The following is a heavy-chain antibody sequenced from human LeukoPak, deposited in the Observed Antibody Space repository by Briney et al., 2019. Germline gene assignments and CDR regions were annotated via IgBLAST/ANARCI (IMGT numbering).Heavy chain of an antibody. V-gene: IGHV3-21*06. D-gene: IGHD7-27*01. Sequence: GGSLRLSRAASGFSFSNGTMHWLRQAPGKALAWVSSLSGSGRLIRYAGSVKGRFTISRDSAANSLFLQMNSLRVEDTAVYYCARDLQTGLAFDAWGQGTVVAVSS. CDR2: LSGSGRLI. J-gene: IGHJ3*01. CDR3: ARDLQTGLAFDA. CDR1: GFSFSNGT.